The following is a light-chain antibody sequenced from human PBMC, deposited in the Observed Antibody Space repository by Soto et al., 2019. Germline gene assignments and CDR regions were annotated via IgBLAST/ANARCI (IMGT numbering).Light chain of an antibody. CDR2: AAS. CDR3: QQLKTFT. CDR1: QGISIY. J-gene: IGKJ4*01. Sequence: IQLTQSPSSLSASVGDTVTVTCRASQGISIYLAWYQQKPGKVPKLLIYAASTLERGVPSRFSGSGSGTDFTLTISSLQPEDFATYYCQQLKTFTFGGGTKVEIK. V-gene: IGKV1-9*01.